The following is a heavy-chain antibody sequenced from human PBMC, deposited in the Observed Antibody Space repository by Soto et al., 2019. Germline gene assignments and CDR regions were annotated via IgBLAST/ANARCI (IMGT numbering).Heavy chain of an antibody. V-gene: IGHV1-18*01. CDR1: GYTFTSYG. D-gene: IGHD3-10*01. CDR3: AGPMYYYGSGSYGY. CDR2: ISAYNGNT. Sequence: QVQLVQSGAEVKKPGASVKVSCKASGYTFTSYGISWVRQAPGQGLEWMGWISAYNGNTNYAQMLQARVTMTTDTATSTAYMELRSLRSDDTAVYYCAGPMYYYGSGSYGYWGQGTLVTVSS. J-gene: IGHJ4*02.